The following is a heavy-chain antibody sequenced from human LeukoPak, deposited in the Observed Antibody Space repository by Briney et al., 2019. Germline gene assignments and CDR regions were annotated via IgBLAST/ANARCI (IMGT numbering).Heavy chain of an antibody. CDR3: AEDAQRGFDYSNSPEH. D-gene: IGHD4-11*01. Sequence: GGSLRLSCAASGFTFSSYGMHWVRQAPGKGLEWVSVIWSDATNEYYADSVKGRFTISRDNFKNTVSLQMNSLRAEDTAVYYCAEDAQRGFDYSNSPEHWGQGSLVTVSS. CDR1: GFTFSSYG. J-gene: IGHJ4*02. CDR2: IWSDATNE. V-gene: IGHV3-33*06.